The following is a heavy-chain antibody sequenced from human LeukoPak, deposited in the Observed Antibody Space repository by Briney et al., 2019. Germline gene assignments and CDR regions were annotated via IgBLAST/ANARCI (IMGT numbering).Heavy chain of an antibody. D-gene: IGHD2-15*01. CDR3: AKNYCSGGSCFDY. V-gene: IGHV3-30*18. CDR1: GFTFSSYG. Sequence: GSLRLSCAASGFTFSSYGMHWVRQAPGKGLEWVAVISYDGSNKYYADSVKGRFTISRDNSKNTLYLQMNSLRAEDTAVYYCAKNYCSGGSCFDYWGQGTLVTVSS. CDR2: ISYDGSNK. J-gene: IGHJ4*02.